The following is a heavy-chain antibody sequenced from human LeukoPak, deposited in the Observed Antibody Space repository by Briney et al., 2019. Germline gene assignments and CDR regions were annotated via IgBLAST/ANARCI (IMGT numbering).Heavy chain of an antibody. CDR2: INTDGTVT. CDR1: GFTFSKYW. D-gene: IGHD2/OR15-2a*01. J-gene: IGHJ6*03. Sequence: GGSLRLSCAASGFTFSKYWMLWVRQAPGKGLESVSRINTDGTVTTYADSVKGRFTVSRDNADNTMFLQMNSVRDEDTAVYYCAGGPIWNYMDVWGKGTTVTVSS. CDR3: AGGPIWNYMDV. V-gene: IGHV3-74*01.